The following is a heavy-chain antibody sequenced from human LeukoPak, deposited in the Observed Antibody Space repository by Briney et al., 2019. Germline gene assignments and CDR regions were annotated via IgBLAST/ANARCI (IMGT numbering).Heavy chain of an antibody. Sequence: ASETLSLTCAVYGGSFSGYYWSWIRQPPGKGLEWIGEINHSGSTNYNPSLKSRVTISVDTSKNQFSLKLSSVTAADTAVYYCARGCSSTSCYLPHYWGQGTLVTVSS. V-gene: IGHV4-34*01. CDR3: ARGCSSTSCYLPHY. CDR1: GGSFSGYY. J-gene: IGHJ4*02. CDR2: INHSGST. D-gene: IGHD2-2*01.